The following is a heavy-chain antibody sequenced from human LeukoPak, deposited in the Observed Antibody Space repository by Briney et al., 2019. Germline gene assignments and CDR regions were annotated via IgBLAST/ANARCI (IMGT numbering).Heavy chain of an antibody. D-gene: IGHD3-10*01. CDR3: ARDFVRYGSGSHADY. J-gene: IGHJ4*02. V-gene: IGHV3-74*01. CDR1: GFTFSSYW. CDR2: INSDESTT. Sequence: GGSLRLSCAASGFTFSSYWMHWVRQAPGKGLVWVSHINSDESTTNYADSVRGRFTISRDNAKNTLYLQMNSLRAEDTAVYYCARDFVRYGSGSHADYWGQGTLVTVSS.